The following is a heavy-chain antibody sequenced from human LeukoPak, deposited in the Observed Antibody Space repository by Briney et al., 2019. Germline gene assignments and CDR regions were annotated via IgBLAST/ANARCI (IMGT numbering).Heavy chain of an antibody. D-gene: IGHD5-24*01. V-gene: IGHV4-59*12. CDR1: GGSISSYY. CDR3: ARDRDGYNYDY. J-gene: IGHJ4*02. CDR2: IYYSGST. Sequence: SETLSLTCTVSGGSISSYYWSWIRQPPGKGLEWIGYIYYSGSTYYNPSLKSRVTISVDTSKNQFSLKLSSVTAADTAVYYCARDRDGYNYDYWGQGTLVTVSS.